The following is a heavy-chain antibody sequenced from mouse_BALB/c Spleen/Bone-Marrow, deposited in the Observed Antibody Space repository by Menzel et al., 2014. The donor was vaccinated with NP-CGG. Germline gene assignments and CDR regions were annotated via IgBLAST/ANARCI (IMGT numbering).Heavy chain of an antibody. CDR1: GYTFTTHW. CDR2: INPRTGYT. Sequence: VQLQQSGTELAKPGASVKMSCKASGYTFTTHWMHWVKQRPGQGLEWIGYINPRTGYTDYNQKFKDKATLTADKSSSTAYMQLISLTPEDSAVYYCVRSDYWGQGTTLTVSS. V-gene: IGHV1-7*01. J-gene: IGHJ2*01. CDR3: VRSDY.